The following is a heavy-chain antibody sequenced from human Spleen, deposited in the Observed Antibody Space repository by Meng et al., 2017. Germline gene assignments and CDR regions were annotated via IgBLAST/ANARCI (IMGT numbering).Heavy chain of an antibody. Sequence: VQLHESVPGLVRSSQTLSLTCTVLGGSISGGDYYWSWIRQPPGKGLEWIGYIHFSGSTYYNPSLNSRITISVDMSRNQFSLRLTSVTSADMAVYYCARVNSDCGGVMCYKGWFDPWGQGTLVTVSS. D-gene: IGHD2-21*01. CDR2: IHFSGST. CDR3: ARVNSDCGGVMCYKGWFDP. J-gene: IGHJ5*02. V-gene: IGHV4-30-4*01. CDR1: GGSISGGDYY.